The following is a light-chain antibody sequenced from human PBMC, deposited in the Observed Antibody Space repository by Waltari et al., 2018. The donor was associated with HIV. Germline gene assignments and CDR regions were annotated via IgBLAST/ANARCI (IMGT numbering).Light chain of an antibody. CDR2: ANT. J-gene: IGLJ3*02. V-gene: IGLV1-40*01. Sequence: QSVLTPPPSVSGAPGQRVTLSCTGNSSNIGAGYYVHWYQQFPGAVPKLHIYANTDRPSGVPDRISGSKSGTSASLAITGLQAVDEATYYCQSYDNSLSAWVFGGGTKLTVL. CDR1: SSNIGAGYY. CDR3: QSYDNSLSAWV.